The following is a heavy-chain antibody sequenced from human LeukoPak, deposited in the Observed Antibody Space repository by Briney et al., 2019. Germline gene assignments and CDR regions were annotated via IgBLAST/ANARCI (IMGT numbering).Heavy chain of an antibody. CDR1: GFTFSSYG. D-gene: IGHD6-19*01. V-gene: IGHV3-33*01. J-gene: IGHJ6*02. CDR3: TGAGTAYYYGMDV. CDR2: IWYDGSNK. Sequence: GRSLRLSCAASGFTFSSYGMHWVRQAPGKGLEWVAVIWYDGSNKYYADSVKGRFTISRDNSKNTLYLQMNSLRAEDTAVYYCTGAGTAYYYGMDVWGQGTTVTVSS.